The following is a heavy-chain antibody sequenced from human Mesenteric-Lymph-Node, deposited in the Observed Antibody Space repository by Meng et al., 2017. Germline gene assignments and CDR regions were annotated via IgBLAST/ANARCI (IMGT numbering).Heavy chain of an antibody. CDR2: QCHADDT. D-gene: IGHD1-26*01. Sequence: QLRLRAAGPGMVQPSETLAPTCTVSSGSNSRTGTCGGWIRQPPRKGLEWIGSQCHADDTYYNPSLMGRVTISVDTSKNQFSLKLSSVTAADTAVYYCARDPVGADFDYWGQGTLVTVSS. CDR1: SGSNSRTGTC. V-gene: IGHV4-39*07. CDR3: ARDPVGADFDY. J-gene: IGHJ4*02.